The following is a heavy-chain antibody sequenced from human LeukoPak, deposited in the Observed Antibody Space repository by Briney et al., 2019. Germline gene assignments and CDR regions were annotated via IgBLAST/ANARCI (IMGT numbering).Heavy chain of an antibody. CDR2: IIPIFGTA. CDR1: GGTFSSYA. J-gene: IGHJ5*02. D-gene: IGHD2-2*01. CDR3: AREYEDCSSTSCYGWFDP. V-gene: IGHV1-69*13. Sequence: SVKVSCKASGGTFSSYAISWVRQAPGQGVEWMGGIIPIFGTANYAQKFQGRVTITADESTSTAYMELSSLRSEDTAVYYCAREYEDCSSTSCYGWFDPWGQGTLVTVSS.